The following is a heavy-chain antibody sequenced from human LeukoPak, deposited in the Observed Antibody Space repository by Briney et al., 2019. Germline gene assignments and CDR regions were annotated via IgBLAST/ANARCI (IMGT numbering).Heavy chain of an antibody. Sequence: GGSLRLSCAASGFTFSSFGMHWVRQAPGKGLEWVAVIWYDGSNEYYADSLKGRFTISRDNSQNMLYLQMDSLRAEDTSIYYCARGLAAAYNWFDPWGQGTLVTVSS. CDR1: GFTFSSFG. J-gene: IGHJ5*02. CDR3: ARGLAAAYNWFDP. CDR2: IWYDGSNE. V-gene: IGHV3-33*01. D-gene: IGHD6-13*01.